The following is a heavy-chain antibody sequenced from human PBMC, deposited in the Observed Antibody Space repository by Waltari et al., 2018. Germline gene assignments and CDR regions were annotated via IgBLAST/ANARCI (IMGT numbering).Heavy chain of an antibody. D-gene: IGHD3-10*01. CDR2: LDPEDGQA. J-gene: IGHJ3*01. V-gene: IGHV1-69-2*01. CDR3: AAALGGGISASRPFHF. Sequence: EVQLLQSGAEVKKPGTPVKISCKVSGDTVTDNYSQWIQQAPGKGLQWMGLLDPEDGQAVYAEKFQGRVTMTADTSIHTAYMELTSLTSEDTAFYYCAAALGGGISASRPFHFWGQGTMITVSS. CDR1: GDTVTDNY.